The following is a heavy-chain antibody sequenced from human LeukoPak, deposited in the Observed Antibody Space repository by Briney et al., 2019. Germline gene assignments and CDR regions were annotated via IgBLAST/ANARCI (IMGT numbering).Heavy chain of an antibody. CDR3: ASLQKYYYDSSGYYNWFDP. Sequence: PSETLSLTCTVSGGSISSGGYYWSWIRQHPGKGLEWIGYIYYSGSTYYNPSLKSRVTISVDTSKNQFSLKLSSVTAAGTAVYYCASLQKYYYDSSGYYNWFDPWGQGTLVTVSS. V-gene: IGHV4-31*03. D-gene: IGHD3-22*01. J-gene: IGHJ5*02. CDR2: IYYSGST. CDR1: GGSISSGGYY.